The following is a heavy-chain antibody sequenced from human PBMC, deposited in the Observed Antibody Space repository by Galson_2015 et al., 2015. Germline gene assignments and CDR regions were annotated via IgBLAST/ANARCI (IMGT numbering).Heavy chain of an antibody. CDR1: GFTFSSYG. J-gene: IGHJ6*02. D-gene: IGHD2-2*01. CDR2: ISYDGSNK. Sequence: SLRLSCAASGFTFSSYGMHWVRQAPGKGLEWVAVISYDGSNKYYADSVKGRFTISRDNSKNTLYLQMNSLRAEDTAVYYCARGACSSTSCYDYYYGMDVWGQGTTVTVSS. CDR3: ARGACSSTSCYDYYYGMDV. V-gene: IGHV3-30*03.